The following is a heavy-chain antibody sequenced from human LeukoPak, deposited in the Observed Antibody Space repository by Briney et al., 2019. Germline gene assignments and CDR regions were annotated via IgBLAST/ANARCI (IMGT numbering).Heavy chain of an antibody. CDR2: INPSGGST. CDR3: ARDGKGYCSSTSCSSFDY. CDR1: GYTFTSYY. J-gene: IGHJ4*02. D-gene: IGHD2-2*01. Sequence: ASVKVSCKASGYTFTSYYMHWVRQAPGQGLEWMGIINPSGGSTSYAQKFRGRVTMTRDMSTSTVYMELSSLRSEDTAVYYCARDGKGYCSSTSCSSFDYWGQGTLVTVSS. V-gene: IGHV1-46*01.